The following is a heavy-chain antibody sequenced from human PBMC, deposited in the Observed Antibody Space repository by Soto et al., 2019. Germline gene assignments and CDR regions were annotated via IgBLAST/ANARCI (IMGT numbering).Heavy chain of an antibody. Sequence: GGSLRLSCAASGFTFSSFGMHWVRQVPGKGLEWVAFISNNGSNEYYADSVKDRFTISRDNSKNTLYLQMTSLIPGDTAVYYCAKDYGSGTYLFDYCGQGTVVTVSS. CDR2: ISNNGSNE. J-gene: IGHJ4*02. CDR1: GFTFSSFG. CDR3: AKDYGSGTYLFDY. D-gene: IGHD3-10*01. V-gene: IGHV3-30*18.